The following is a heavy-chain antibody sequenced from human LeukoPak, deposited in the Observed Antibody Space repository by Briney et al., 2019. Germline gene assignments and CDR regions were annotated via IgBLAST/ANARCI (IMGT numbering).Heavy chain of an antibody. D-gene: IGHD2-2*01. Sequence: GGSPRLSCAASVFTFIVYTMNWVRHAPGEGLDWVSSTSSRSNHITYADSVKDRFTTSRDNAMNSVHLQMNSLRVEDTAVYYCARGYQRPDYWGQGTLITVSS. CDR1: VFTFIVYT. V-gene: IGHV3-21*01. J-gene: IGHJ4*02. CDR3: ARGYQRPDY. CDR2: TSSRSNHI.